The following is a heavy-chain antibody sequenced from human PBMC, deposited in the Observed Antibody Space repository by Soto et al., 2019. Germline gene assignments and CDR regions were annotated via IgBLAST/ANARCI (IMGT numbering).Heavy chain of an antibody. CDR3: ARDLIAAAARPYNWFDP. J-gene: IGHJ5*02. V-gene: IGHV6-1*01. CDR1: GDSVSSNSAA. CDR2: TYYRSKWYN. Sequence: PSQTLSLTCAISGDSVSSNSAAWNWIRQSPSRGLEWLGRTYYRSKWYNDYAVSVKSRITINPDTSKNQFSLQLNSVTPEDTAVYYCARDLIAAAARPYNWFDPWGHGTLVTISS. D-gene: IGHD6-13*01.